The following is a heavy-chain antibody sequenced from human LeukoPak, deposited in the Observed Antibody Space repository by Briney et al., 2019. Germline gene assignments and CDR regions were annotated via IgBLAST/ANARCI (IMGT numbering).Heavy chain of an antibody. D-gene: IGHD2-15*01. CDR3: ARKPGDCSGGSCYSDWYFDL. CDR1: GYTFTNFG. J-gene: IGHJ2*01. V-gene: IGHV1-69*04. CDR2: IIPILGIA. Sequence: SVKVSCKAFGYTFTNFGITWVRQAPGQGLEWMGRIIPILGIANYAQKFQGRVTITADKSTSTAYMELSSLRSEDTAVYYCARKPGDCSGGSCYSDWYFDLWGRGTLVTVSS.